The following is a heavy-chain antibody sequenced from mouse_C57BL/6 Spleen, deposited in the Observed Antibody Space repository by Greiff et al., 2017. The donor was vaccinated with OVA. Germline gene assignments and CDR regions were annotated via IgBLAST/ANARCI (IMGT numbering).Heavy chain of an antibody. V-gene: IGHV1-66*01. D-gene: IGHD2-13*01. Sequence: QVQLKESGPELVKPGASVKISCKASGYSFTSYYIHWVKQRPGQGLEWIGWIYPGSGNTKYNEKFKGKATLTADTSSSTAYMQLSSLTSEDAAVYYCARWGDPAWFAYWGQGTLVTVSA. J-gene: IGHJ3*01. CDR3: ARWGDPAWFAY. CDR1: GYSFTSYY. CDR2: IYPGSGNT.